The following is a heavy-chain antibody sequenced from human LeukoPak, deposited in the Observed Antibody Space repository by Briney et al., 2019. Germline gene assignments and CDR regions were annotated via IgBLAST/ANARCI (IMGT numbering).Heavy chain of an antibody. V-gene: IGHV5-51*01. J-gene: IGHJ4*02. CDR1: GYSFTSHW. CDR2: IYPGDSDT. D-gene: IGHD1-1*01. Sequence: GESLKISCKGSGYSFTSHWIGWVRQMPGKGLEWMEIIYPGDSDTRYSPSFQGQATISADKSISTAYLQWNSLKASDTAMYYCAKRINWNVDYWGQGTLVTVSS. CDR3: AKRINWNVDY.